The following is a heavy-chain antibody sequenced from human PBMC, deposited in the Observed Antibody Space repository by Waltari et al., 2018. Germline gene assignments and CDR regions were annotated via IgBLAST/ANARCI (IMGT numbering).Heavy chain of an antibody. CDR2: IYYSGST. CDR1: GGPISSCDYF. CDR3: ARAQYYDSGSYIAY. J-gene: IGHJ4*02. D-gene: IGHD3-10*01. Sequence: QVQLQESGPGLVKPSQTLSLTCTVSGGPISSCDYFWSWIRQPPGKGLEWIGYIYYSGSTYYNPSLRSRVTFSVDTSKNQFSLKLSSVAAADTAVYYCARAQYYDSGSYIAYWGQGTLVAVSS. V-gene: IGHV4-30-4*01.